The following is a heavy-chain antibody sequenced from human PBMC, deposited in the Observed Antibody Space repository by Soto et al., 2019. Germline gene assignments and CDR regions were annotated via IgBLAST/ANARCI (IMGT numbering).Heavy chain of an antibody. CDR3: AKDGAPRYCGRSSYPPAGAY. D-gene: IGHD2-15*01. CDR2: ISYDGSHK. CDR1: GFTFSNYG. V-gene: IGHV3-30*18. Sequence: QVQLVESGGGVVQPGRSLRLSCAGSGFTFSNYGLHWVRQAPGKGLEWVAVISYDGSHKYYADSVKGRFTISRDNSNNMLYLQMDSLRAEDTAVYYCAKDGAPRYCGRSSYPPAGAYWGQGTLVTVSS. J-gene: IGHJ4*02.